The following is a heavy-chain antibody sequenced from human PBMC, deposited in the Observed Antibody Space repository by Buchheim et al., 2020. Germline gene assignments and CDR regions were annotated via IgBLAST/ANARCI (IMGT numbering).Heavy chain of an antibody. Sequence: EVQLVESGGGLVQPGGSLRLSCAASGFTFSDHYMDWVRQAPGKGLEWVGRTRNKAYCYTTEYAASEKCRFTISRDDSKTSLYLQMNSLKTEDTAVYYCASPYRSWGQGTL. CDR3: ASPYRS. J-gene: IGHJ4*02. CDR1: GFTFSDHY. D-gene: IGHD6-19*01. V-gene: IGHV3-72*01. CDR2: TRNKAYCYTT.